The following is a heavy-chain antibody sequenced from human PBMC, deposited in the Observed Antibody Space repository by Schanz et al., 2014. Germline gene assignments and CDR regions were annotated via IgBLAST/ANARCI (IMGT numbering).Heavy chain of an antibody. V-gene: IGHV3-33*01. CDR3: ARDHTTESYYSAGPPIDY. CDR2: IWYDGSNK. CDR1: GFTFSSYG. Sequence: VQLVQSGGGVVQPGRSLRLSCVASGFTFSSYGMHWVRQAPGKGLEWVAVIWYDGSNKYYADSVKGRFTISRDNSKNTLFLQMNSLRAEDTAVYYCARDHTTESYYSAGPPIDYWGQGTLLTVSS. J-gene: IGHJ4*02. D-gene: IGHD1-26*01.